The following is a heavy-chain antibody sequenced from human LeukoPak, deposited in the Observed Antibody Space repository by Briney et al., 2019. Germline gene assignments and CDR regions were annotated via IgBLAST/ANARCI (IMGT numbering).Heavy chain of an antibody. CDR1: GFTFSTYW. D-gene: IGHD3-10*01. Sequence: GGSLRLSCAASGFTFSTYWMSWVRQAPGKGLEWVANINQDGSEKYYVDSVKGRFTISRDNAKNSLYLQMNSLRAEDTAVYYCARDLSPVVRASPMGYWGQGTLVTVSS. V-gene: IGHV3-7*01. CDR2: INQDGSEK. J-gene: IGHJ4*02. CDR3: ARDLSPVVRASPMGY.